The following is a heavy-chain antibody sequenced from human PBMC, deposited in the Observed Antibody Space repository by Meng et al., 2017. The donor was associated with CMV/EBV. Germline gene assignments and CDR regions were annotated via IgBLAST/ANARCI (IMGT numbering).Heavy chain of an antibody. Sequence: ASVKVSCKASGYTFTSYGISWVRQAPGQGLEWMGWISAYNGNTNYAPKLQGRVTMTTDTSTSTAYMELRSLRSDDTAVYYCARDPEQLGGGYGMDVWGQGTTVTVSS. CDR3: ARDPEQLGGGYGMDV. V-gene: IGHV1-18*01. CDR2: ISAYNGNT. CDR1: GYTFTSYG. J-gene: IGHJ6*02. D-gene: IGHD6-6*01.